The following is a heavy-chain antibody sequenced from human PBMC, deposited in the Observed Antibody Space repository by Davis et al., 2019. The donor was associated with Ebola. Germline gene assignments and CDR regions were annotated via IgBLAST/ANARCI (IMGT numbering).Heavy chain of an antibody. J-gene: IGHJ4*02. V-gene: IGHV3-7*03. CDR1: GFTFSAHY. Sequence: PGGSLRLSCEASGFTFSAHYMSWIRQAPGKGLEWVASIKQDGSDKFYVDSVKGRFTVSRDNAKNSLYLQMNTLRAEDTAVYYCASGLWASDFDFWGQGTLVTVSS. CDR2: IKQDGSDK. D-gene: IGHD3-16*01. CDR3: ASGLWASDFDF.